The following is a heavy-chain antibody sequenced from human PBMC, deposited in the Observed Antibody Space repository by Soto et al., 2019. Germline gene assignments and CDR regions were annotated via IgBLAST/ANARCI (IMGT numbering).Heavy chain of an antibody. CDR2: IYFNGNT. J-gene: IGHJ4*02. CDR3: ARQGYY. CDR1: GVSISDTSYY. Sequence: KTSETLSLTCNVSGVSISDTSYYWGWIRQPPGKGLEWIGTIYFNGNTFYNPSLKSRLTISVDTSKNQISLRLTSVTAADTAVYYCARQGYYWGQGTLVTVSS. V-gene: IGHV4-39*01.